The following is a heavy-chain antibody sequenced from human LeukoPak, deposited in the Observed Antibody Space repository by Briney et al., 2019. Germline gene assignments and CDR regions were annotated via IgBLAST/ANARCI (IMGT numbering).Heavy chain of an antibody. CDR2: IYYSGST. J-gene: IGHJ4*02. V-gene: IGHV4-59*01. CDR1: GGSTSSYY. D-gene: IGHD6-19*01. CDR3: ARSQWLVSVGFDY. Sequence: SETLSLTCTVSGGSTSSYYWSWIRQPPGKGLEWIGYIYYSGSTNYNPSLKSRVTISVDTSKNQFSLKLSSVTAADTAVYYCARSQWLVSVGFDYWGQGTLVTVSS.